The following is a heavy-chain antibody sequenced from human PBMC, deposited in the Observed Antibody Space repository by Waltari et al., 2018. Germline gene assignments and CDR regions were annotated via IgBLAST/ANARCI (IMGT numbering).Heavy chain of an antibody. CDR2: IRSHTYGGTI. CDR3: SRGPLWFGEANFDY. V-gene: IGHV3-49*04. J-gene: IGHJ4*02. Sequence: EVQVKESGGGPVPPGRSMRLSGTGSGFTFGVLDRNRVRQAPGKGLEWVGFIRSHTYGGTIEYAASVRGRFIISRDDSKGIAYLEMNSLKPEDTGIYYCSRGPLWFGEANFDYWGQGTLVTVSS. CDR1: GFTFGVLD. D-gene: IGHD3-10*01.